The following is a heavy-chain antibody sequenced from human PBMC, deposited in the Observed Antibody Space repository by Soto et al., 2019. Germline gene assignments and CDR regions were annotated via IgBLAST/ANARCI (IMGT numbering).Heavy chain of an antibody. Sequence: PSETLSLTCTVSGGSVRDGSYYWAWLRQPPGKGLEWIGHIYHSGSTIYNPSLKSRVTISIDTSKSQFSLKVNSMTAADTAVYYCARYRREAVAGYTLDNWGQGILVTVS. D-gene: IGHD6-13*01. CDR2: IYHSGST. CDR1: GGSVRDGSYY. J-gene: IGHJ4*02. CDR3: ARYRREAVAGYTLDN. V-gene: IGHV4-61*01.